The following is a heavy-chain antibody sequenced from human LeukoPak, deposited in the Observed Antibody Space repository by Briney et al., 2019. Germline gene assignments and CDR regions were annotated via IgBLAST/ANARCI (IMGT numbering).Heavy chain of an antibody. V-gene: IGHV1-18*01. D-gene: IGHD3-16*02. CDR3: AKSSGVGDYVWGSYRPQYYFDY. Sequence: ASVKVSCKASGGTFSSYAISWVRQAPGQGLEWMGWISAYNGNTNYAQKLQGRVTMTTDTSTSTAYMELRSLRSNDTAVYYCAKSSGVGDYVWGSYRPQYYFDYWGQGTLVTVPS. CDR1: GGTFSSYA. J-gene: IGHJ4*02. CDR2: ISAYNGNT.